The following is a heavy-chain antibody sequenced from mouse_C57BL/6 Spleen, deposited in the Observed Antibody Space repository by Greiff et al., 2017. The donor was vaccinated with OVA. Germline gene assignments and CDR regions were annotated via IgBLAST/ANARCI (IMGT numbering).Heavy chain of an antibody. CDR3: ARGRDGYYGY. V-gene: IGHV5-4*01. J-gene: IGHJ2*01. D-gene: IGHD2-3*01. CDR2: ISDGGSYT. CDR1: GFTFSSYA. Sequence: DVQLVESGGGLVKPGGSLKLSCAASGFTFSSYAMSWVRQTPEKRLEWVATISDGGSYTYYPDNVKGRFTISRDNAKNNLYLQMSHLKSEDTAMYYCARGRDGYYGYWGQGTTLTVSS.